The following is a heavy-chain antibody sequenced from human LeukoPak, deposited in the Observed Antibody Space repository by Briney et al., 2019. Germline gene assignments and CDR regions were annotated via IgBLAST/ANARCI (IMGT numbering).Heavy chain of an antibody. J-gene: IGHJ4*02. CDR2: ISYDENYK. CDR3: SKPPREQWLVLSN. Sequence: SCEASGYTFTGYYMHWVRQAPGKGLEWVAVISYDENYKDYADSVKGRFTISRDNSENTLYLQMNTLRAEDTAMYYCSKPPREQWLVLSNWGQGALVTVS. V-gene: IGHV3-30*18. CDR1: GYTFTGYY. D-gene: IGHD6-19*01.